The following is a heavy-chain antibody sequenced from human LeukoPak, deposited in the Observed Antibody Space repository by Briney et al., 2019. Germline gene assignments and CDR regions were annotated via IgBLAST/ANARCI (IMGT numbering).Heavy chain of an antibody. J-gene: IGHJ5*02. V-gene: IGHV4-34*01. CDR3: ARGYSGGSFFDP. D-gene: IGHD2-15*01. Sequence: KPSETLSLTCAVYGGSFSGYYWSWIRQPPGKGLEWIGEINHSGSTNYNPSLKSRVTISADTSKNQFSLKLSSVTAADTAVYYCARGYSGGSFFDPWGQGTLVTVSS. CDR2: INHSGST. CDR1: GGSFSGYY.